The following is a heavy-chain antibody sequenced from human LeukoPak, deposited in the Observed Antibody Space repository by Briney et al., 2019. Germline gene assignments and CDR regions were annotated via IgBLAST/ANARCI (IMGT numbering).Heavy chain of an antibody. Sequence: GGSVRLPCAACGFTLRHQVMSWVRQAPGKGREGASAISGSSGSTYYAHSVKGRFTISRDNSKNTLYLQMNSLRAEDTAVYYCAKAGNSAAFDIWGQGTMVTVSS. CDR2: ISGSSGST. CDR1: GFTLRHQV. CDR3: AKAGNSAAFDI. D-gene: IGHD4-23*01. V-gene: IGHV3-23*01. J-gene: IGHJ3*02.